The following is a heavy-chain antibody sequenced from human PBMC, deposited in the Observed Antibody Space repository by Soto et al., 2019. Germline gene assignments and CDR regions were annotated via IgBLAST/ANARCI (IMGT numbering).Heavy chain of an antibody. CDR1: GYSFTSYW. J-gene: IGHJ6*02. Sequence: PGESLKISCKGSGYSFTSYWIGWVRQMPGKGLEWMGIIYPGDSDTRYSPSFQGQVTITADESTSTAYMELSSLRSEDTAVYYCARAPGSYYTHYYYGMDVWGQGTTVTVSS. V-gene: IGHV5-51*01. CDR3: ARAPGSYYTHYYYGMDV. D-gene: IGHD1-26*01. CDR2: IYPGDSDT.